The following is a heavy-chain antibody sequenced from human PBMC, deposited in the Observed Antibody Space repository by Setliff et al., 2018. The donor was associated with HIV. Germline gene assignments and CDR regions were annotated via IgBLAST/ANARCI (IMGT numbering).Heavy chain of an antibody. CDR1: GYTFTSYA. V-gene: IGHV1-3*03. CDR3: ARGGSLFTMTTHPFDI. Sequence: ASVKVSCKASGYTFTSYAIHWVRQAPGQRLEWMGWINAGNGNTKYSQEFQGRVTITRDTSASTAYMELSSLKSEDMAVYYCARGGSLFTMTTHPFDIWGQGTMVTVSS. D-gene: IGHD3-22*01. J-gene: IGHJ3*02. CDR2: INAGNGNT.